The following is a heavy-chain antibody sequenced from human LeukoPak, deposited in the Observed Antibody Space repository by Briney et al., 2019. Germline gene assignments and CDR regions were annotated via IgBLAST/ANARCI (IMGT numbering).Heavy chain of an antibody. CDR3: ARANVVVVAGEYYFDY. Sequence: SETLSLTCTVSGGSISSSSYYWSWIRQPAGKGLEWIGRIYTSGSTNYNPSLKSRVTISVDTSKNQFSLKLSSVTAADTAVYYCARANVVVVAGEYYFDYWGQGTLVTVSS. J-gene: IGHJ4*02. V-gene: IGHV4-61*02. CDR2: IYTSGST. CDR1: GGSISSSSYY. D-gene: IGHD2-15*01.